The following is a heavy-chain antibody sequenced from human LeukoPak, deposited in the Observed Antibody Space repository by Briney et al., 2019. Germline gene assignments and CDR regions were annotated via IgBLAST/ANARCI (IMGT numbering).Heavy chain of an antibody. D-gene: IGHD3-22*01. V-gene: IGHV4-39*01. CDR2: IYYSGST. CDR3: ATPDVHYDSSGPPNGWFDP. CDR1: GGSISSSSYY. J-gene: IGHJ5*02. Sequence: PSETLSLTCTVSGGSISSSSYYWGWIRQPPGKGLEWIGCIYYSGSTYYNPSLKSRVTISVDTSKNQFSLKLSSVTAADTAVYYCATPDVHYDSSGPPNGWFDPWGQGTLVTVSS.